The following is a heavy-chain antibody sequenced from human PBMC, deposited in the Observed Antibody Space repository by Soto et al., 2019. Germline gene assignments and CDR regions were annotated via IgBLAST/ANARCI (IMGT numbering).Heavy chain of an antibody. CDR1: GFTFTNYG. J-gene: IGHJ4*02. D-gene: IGHD1-26*01. CDR3: TRDPYGGSRYYFDS. CDR2: IWYDGSNR. V-gene: IGHV3-33*01. Sequence: LRLSCAASGFTFTNYGMHWVRQSPGKGLEWVAVIWYDGSNRFYADSVKGRFTISKDNSQNMLYLQMHSLRPEDTAVYYCTRDPYGGSRYYFDSWGQGTLVTVSS.